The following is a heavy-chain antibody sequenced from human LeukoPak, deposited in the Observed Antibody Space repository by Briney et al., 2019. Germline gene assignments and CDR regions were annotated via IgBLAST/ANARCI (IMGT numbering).Heavy chain of an antibody. Sequence: GESLKISCKGSGYSFTSYWIGWVRQMPGKGLEWMGIIYPGDSDTRYSPSFQGQVTISADKSISTAYLQWSSLKASDTAMYYCARHGSVVVVVAGGFDIWGQGTMVTVSS. D-gene: IGHD2-15*01. V-gene: IGHV5-51*01. CDR1: GYSFTSYW. CDR2: IYPGDSDT. CDR3: ARHGSVVVVVAGGFDI. J-gene: IGHJ3*02.